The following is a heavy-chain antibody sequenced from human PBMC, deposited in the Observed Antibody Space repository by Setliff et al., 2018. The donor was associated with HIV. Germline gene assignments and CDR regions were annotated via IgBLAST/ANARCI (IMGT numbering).Heavy chain of an antibody. D-gene: IGHD3-10*01. V-gene: IGHV3-11*04. Sequence: GGSLRLSCITSGFTFGDYVMSWFRQAPGKGLEWIAYISSTGITTYYANSVKGRFTISRDNAKNSLYLQMNSLRAEDTAVYYCARDDHGALMGVIIRYYYMDVWGKGTTVTVSS. CDR1: GFTFGDYV. CDR2: ISSTGITT. J-gene: IGHJ6*03. CDR3: ARDDHGALMGVIIRYYYMDV.